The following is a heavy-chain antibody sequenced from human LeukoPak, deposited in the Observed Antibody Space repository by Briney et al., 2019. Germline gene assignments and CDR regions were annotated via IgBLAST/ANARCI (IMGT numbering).Heavy chain of an antibody. Sequence: PGGSLRLSCAASGFTFSGTTMHWVRQASGKGLEWVGRIRSKANSYATAFGASVKGRFTISRDDSKNTAYLQMNSLKTEDTAVYYCTRLSPLTTSKINDDYWGQGTLVTVSS. V-gene: IGHV3-73*01. CDR1: GFTFSGTT. CDR2: IRSKANSYAT. D-gene: IGHD4/OR15-4a*01. CDR3: TRLSPLTTSKINDDY. J-gene: IGHJ4*02.